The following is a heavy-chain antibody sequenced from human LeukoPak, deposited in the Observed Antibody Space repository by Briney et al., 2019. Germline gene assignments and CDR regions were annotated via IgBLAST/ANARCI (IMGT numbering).Heavy chain of an antibody. V-gene: IGHV1-8*02. CDR3: ARANYYGSGKKDLDY. CDR2: MNPNSGNT. J-gene: IGHJ4*02. D-gene: IGHD3-10*01. Sequence: ASVTVSFKSPGYTFTGYYMHWVRQAPAQGLEWMGWMNPNSGNTGYAQKFQGRATMTSNTSMSTAYMELNSLRSEDTAVYYCARANYYGSGKKDLDYWGQGTLVTVSS. CDR1: GYTFTGYY.